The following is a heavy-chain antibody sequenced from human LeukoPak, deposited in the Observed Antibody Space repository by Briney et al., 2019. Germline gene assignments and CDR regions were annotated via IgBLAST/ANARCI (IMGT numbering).Heavy chain of an antibody. Sequence: GASVKVSCKAFGYSFNAYYMHWVRQAPGQGPEWMGWINPSSGGTNYVQKFQGRVTLTRDTSITTSYMELSRLTSDDTAMYYCARALVPDSWGQGTLVTVSS. D-gene: IGHD2-8*02. CDR2: INPSSGGT. J-gene: IGHJ4*02. V-gene: IGHV1-2*02. CDR3: ARALVPDS. CDR1: GYSFNAYY.